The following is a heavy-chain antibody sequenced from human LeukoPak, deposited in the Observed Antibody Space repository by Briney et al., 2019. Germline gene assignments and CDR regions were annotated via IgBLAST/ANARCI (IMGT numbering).Heavy chain of an antibody. V-gene: IGHV4-38-2*02. Sequence: SETLSLTCTVSGYSISGGYYWGWIRQPPGKGLEWIGSIYHSGSTYYNPSLKSRVTISVDASKNQFSLKLSSVTAADTAVYYCARELGYYDTWGQGTLVTVSS. D-gene: IGHD3-22*01. J-gene: IGHJ5*02. CDR2: IYHSGST. CDR1: GYSISGGYY. CDR3: ARELGYYDT.